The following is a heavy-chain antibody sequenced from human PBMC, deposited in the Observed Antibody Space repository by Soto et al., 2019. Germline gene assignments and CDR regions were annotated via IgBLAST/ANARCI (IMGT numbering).Heavy chain of an antibody. CDR3: AKDIFENYYGSGSYSEYYYYGMDV. CDR2: ISWNSGSI. D-gene: IGHD3-10*01. J-gene: IGHJ6*02. Sequence: PGGSLRLSCAASGFTFDDYAMHWVRQAPGKGLEWVSGISWNSGSIGHADSVKGRFTISRDNAKNSLYLQMNSLRAEDTALYYCAKDIFENYYGSGSYSEYYYYGMDVWGQGTTVTVSS. V-gene: IGHV3-9*01. CDR1: GFTFDDYA.